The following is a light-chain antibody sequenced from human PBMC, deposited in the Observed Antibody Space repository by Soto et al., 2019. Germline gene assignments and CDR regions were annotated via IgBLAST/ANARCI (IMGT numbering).Light chain of an antibody. Sequence: QSVLTQPPSVSGSPGQRATISCTGSSSNIGAGYDVHWYQQLPGTAPKLLIYHNSNRPSGVPDRFSGSKSGTSASLAITGLQAEDEADYYSQSYDSSLSGSRVFGTGTKVTVL. V-gene: IGLV1-40*01. J-gene: IGLJ1*01. CDR1: SSNIGAGYD. CDR2: HNS. CDR3: QSYDSSLSGSRV.